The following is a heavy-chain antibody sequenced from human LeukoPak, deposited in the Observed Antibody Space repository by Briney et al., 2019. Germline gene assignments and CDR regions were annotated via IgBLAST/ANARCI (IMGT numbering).Heavy chain of an antibody. CDR1: GYTFTSYD. CDR3: ARGRTHKYSYNHFDY. V-gene: IGHV1-8*03. Sequence: GASVKVSCKASGYTFTSYDINWVRQATGQGLEWLGWMNPNSGNTGYAQKFQGRVTITRNTSISTAYMELSSLRSEDTAVYYCARGRTHKYSYNHFDYWGQGTLVTVSS. D-gene: IGHD5-18*01. CDR2: MNPNSGNT. J-gene: IGHJ4*02.